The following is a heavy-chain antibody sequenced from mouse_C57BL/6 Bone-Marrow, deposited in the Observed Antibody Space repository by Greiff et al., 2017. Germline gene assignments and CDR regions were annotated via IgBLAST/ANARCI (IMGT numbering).Heavy chain of an antibody. CDR1: GYTFTSYT. CDR3: ARGGSLFAY. J-gene: IGHJ3*01. CDR2: INPSSGYT. Sequence: VKLQESGAELARPGASVKMSCKASGYTFTSYTMHWVKQRPGQGLEWIGYINPSSGYTKYNEKFKDKATLTADKSSSTAYMQLSSLTSEDSAVYYCARGGSLFAYWGQGTLVTVSA. V-gene: IGHV1-4*01.